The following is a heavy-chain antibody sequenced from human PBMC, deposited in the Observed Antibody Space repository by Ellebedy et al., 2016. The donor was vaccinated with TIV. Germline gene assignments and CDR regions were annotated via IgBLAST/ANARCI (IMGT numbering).Heavy chain of an antibody. D-gene: IGHD6-19*01. V-gene: IGHV1-69*13. J-gene: IGHJ5*02. CDR2: IIPIFGTA. Sequence: SVKVSXKASGGTFSSYAISWVRQTPGQGLEWMGGIIPIFGTANYAQKFQGRVTITADESTSTAYMELSSLRSEDTAVYYCARWGGSGIAVTANWFDPWGQGTLVTVSS. CDR3: ARWGGSGIAVTANWFDP. CDR1: GGTFSSYA.